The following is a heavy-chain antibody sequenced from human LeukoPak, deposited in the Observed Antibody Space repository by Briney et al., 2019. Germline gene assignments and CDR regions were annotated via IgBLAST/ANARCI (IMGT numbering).Heavy chain of an antibody. J-gene: IGHJ4*01. D-gene: IGHD2-21*02. CDR3: AREVFPGGLLHTAFDD. V-gene: IGHV3-7*01. Sequence: PGGSLRLSCDVSGFTFSMYWMTWVRQAPGKGLEWVANINEGGSREWYVDSLKGRFTISRDNAKNSLYLQMNGLRVEDTAVYYCAREVFPGGLLHTAFDDWGPGALFTVSS. CDR1: GFTFSMYW. CDR2: INEGGSRE.